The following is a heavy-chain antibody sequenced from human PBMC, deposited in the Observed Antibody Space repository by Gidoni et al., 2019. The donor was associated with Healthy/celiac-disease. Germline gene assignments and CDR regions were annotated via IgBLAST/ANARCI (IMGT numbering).Heavy chain of an antibody. V-gene: IGHV3-23*01. D-gene: IGHD1-26*01. CDR3: AKDVLRELPENWFDP. CDR2: ISGSGGST. J-gene: IGHJ5*02. CDR1: GFPFSSYA. Sequence: EVQLLESGGGLVQPGGSLRLSCAASGFPFSSYAMSWVRQAPGKGLEWGSAISGSGGSTYYADSVKGRFTISRDNSKNTLYLQMNSLRAEDTAVYYCAKDVLRELPENWFDPWGQGTLVTVSS.